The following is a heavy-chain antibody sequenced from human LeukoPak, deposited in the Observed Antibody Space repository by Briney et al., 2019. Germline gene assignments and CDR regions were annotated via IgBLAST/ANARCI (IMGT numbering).Heavy chain of an antibody. Sequence: SVRVSCKASGGTFSSYAISWVRQAPGQGLEWMGGIIPIFGTANYAQKFQGRVTITADESTSTAYMELSSLRSEDTAVYYCATVGMVRGVTPYYFDYWGQGTLVTVSS. CDR3: ATVGMVRGVTPYYFDY. J-gene: IGHJ4*02. CDR1: GGTFSSYA. V-gene: IGHV1-69*13. CDR2: IIPIFGTA. D-gene: IGHD3-10*01.